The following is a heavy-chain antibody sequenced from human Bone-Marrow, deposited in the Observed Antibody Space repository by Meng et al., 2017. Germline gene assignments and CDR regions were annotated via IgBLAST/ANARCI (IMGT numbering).Heavy chain of an antibody. Sequence: SETLSLTCTVSGGSISSGGYYWSWIRQHPGKGLEWIGYIYYSGSTYYNPSLKSRVTISVDTSKNQFSLKLSSVTAADTAVYYCARGVAYSYGSFDYWGQGTLVTVSS. CDR3: ARGVAYSYGSFDY. J-gene: IGHJ4*02. D-gene: IGHD5-18*01. CDR1: GGSISSGGYY. V-gene: IGHV4-31*03. CDR2: IYYSGST.